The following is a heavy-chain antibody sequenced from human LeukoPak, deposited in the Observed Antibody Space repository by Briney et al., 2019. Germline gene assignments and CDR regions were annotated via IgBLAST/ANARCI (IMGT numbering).Heavy chain of an antibody. CDR2: TYYNSKWYN. CDR3: ARGYFARGFDT. V-gene: IGHV6-1*01. Sequence: SQTLSLTCAISGDSLSTNAWNWIRQSPARGLEWLGRTYYNSKWYNEYDLSVKTQITSRPDPPNTQLSLHLTSLTPDDTAVFFCARGYFARGFDTWGQGILVTASS. J-gene: IGHJ5*02. D-gene: IGHD3-10*01. CDR1: GDSLSTNA.